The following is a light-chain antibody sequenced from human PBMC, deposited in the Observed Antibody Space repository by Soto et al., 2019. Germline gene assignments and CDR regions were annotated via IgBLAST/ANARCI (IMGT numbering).Light chain of an antibody. CDR3: QQRSNWPPVT. J-gene: IGKJ3*01. Sequence: EIVLTQSPATLSLSPGERATLSCRASQSVSSYLAWYQQKPGQAPRLLIYDASNRATGIPARFSGSRSGTDFTLTISSLEPEDFAVYYCQQRSNWPPVTFGPGTKVDIK. V-gene: IGKV3-11*01. CDR1: QSVSSY. CDR2: DAS.